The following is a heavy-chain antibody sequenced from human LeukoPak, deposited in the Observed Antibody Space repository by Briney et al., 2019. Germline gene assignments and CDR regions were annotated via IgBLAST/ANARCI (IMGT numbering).Heavy chain of an antibody. CDR2: IYNSGST. J-gene: IGHJ2*01. CDR3: ARHRCGGDCSPYWYFDL. CDR1: GGSISSYY. Sequence: SETLSLTCTVSGGSISSYYWSWIRQPPGKGLECIGYIYNSGSTNYNPSLKSRVSISVDTSKNQFSLKLSSVTAADTAVYYCARHRCGGDCSPYWYFDLWGRGTLVTVSS. D-gene: IGHD2-21*02. V-gene: IGHV4-59*08.